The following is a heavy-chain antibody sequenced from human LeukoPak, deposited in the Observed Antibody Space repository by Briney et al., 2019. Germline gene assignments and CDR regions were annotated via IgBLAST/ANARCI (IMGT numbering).Heavy chain of an antibody. CDR3: IRETVGAPGSDY. Sequence: PGGSLNLSCAASGYTFSSYWMHWVRQAPGKGLVWVSRIDTDGSFTSYADSVRGRFTISRDNAKNTLYLQMSSLRAEDTAVYYCIRETVGAPGSDYWCQGTLVTVSS. CDR2: IDTDGSFT. CDR1: GYTFSSYW. D-gene: IGHD1-26*01. V-gene: IGHV3-74*01. J-gene: IGHJ4*02.